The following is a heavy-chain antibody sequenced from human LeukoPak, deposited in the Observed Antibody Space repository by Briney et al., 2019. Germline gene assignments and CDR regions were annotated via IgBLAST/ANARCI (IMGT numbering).Heavy chain of an antibody. CDR3: ARDEPTRNPYSGYAVDY. CDR1: GVTFSSYA. Sequence: GGSLRLSCTASGVTFSSYAMHWVRQAPGKGLEWVSSISSSSSYIYYADSVRGRFTISRDNAKNSLYLQMNSLRAEDTAVYYCARDEPTRNPYSGYAVDYWGQGTLVTVSS. D-gene: IGHD5-12*01. J-gene: IGHJ4*02. V-gene: IGHV3-21*01. CDR2: ISSSSSYI.